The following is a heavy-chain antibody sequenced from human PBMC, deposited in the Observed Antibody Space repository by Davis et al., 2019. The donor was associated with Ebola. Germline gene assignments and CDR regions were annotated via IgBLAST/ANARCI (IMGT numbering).Heavy chain of an antibody. CDR3: TSDYDDREGAFDI. D-gene: IGHD4-17*01. J-gene: IGHJ3*02. V-gene: IGHV3-73*01. Sequence: GESLKISCAASGFTFSGSAMHWVRQASGKGLEWVGRIRNKANVYATRYGASVKGRFTISRDDSKNTAYLQMNSLKTEDTAVYYCTSDYDDREGAFDIWGQGTMVTVSS. CDR2: IRNKANVYAT. CDR1: GFTFSGSA.